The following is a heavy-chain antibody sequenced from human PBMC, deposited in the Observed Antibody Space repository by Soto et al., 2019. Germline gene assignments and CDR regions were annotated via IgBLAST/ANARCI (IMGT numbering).Heavy chain of an antibody. V-gene: IGHV1-69*15. D-gene: IGHD6-6*01. CDR1: GGTFSNSA. J-gene: IGHJ4*02. CDR2: IIPIFTTT. Sequence: VKVSCKASGGTFSNSAIAWVRQAPGQGLEWLGMIIPIFTTTNYAQKFKDRLTISADGSTSTAYMELSGLKSEDTAVYFCARPSGLLGQYSALVDYWGQGTLVTVSS. CDR3: ARPSGLLGQYSALVDY.